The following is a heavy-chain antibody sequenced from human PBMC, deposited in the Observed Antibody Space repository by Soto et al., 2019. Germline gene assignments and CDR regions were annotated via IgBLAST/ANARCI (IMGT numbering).Heavy chain of an antibody. J-gene: IGHJ5*02. V-gene: IGHV4-59*01. Sequence: SETLSLTCTVSGGSISSYYWSWIRQPPGKGLEWIGYIYYSGSTNYNPSLKSRVTISVDTSKNQFSLKLSSVTAADTAVYYCARYSYGTRYWFDPWGQGTLVTVSS. CDR1: GGSISSYY. CDR2: IYYSGST. CDR3: ARYSYGTRYWFDP. D-gene: IGHD5-18*01.